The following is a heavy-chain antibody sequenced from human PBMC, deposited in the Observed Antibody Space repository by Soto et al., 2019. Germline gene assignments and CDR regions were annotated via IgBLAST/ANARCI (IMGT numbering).Heavy chain of an antibody. J-gene: IGHJ2*01. CDR2: IWYDGSHE. CDR3: ARDRYSYDSRAYQGVDWYFDL. CDR1: GFIFSNYG. D-gene: IGHD3-22*01. Sequence: QVQLVESGGGVVQPGRSLRLSCAASGFIFSNYGMHWVRQAPGKGLEWVAVIWYDGSHESYADSVKGRFTISRVNSKNTLFLQMNSLRAEDTAVYYCARDRYSYDSRAYQGVDWYFDLWGRGTLVTVSS. V-gene: IGHV3-33*01.